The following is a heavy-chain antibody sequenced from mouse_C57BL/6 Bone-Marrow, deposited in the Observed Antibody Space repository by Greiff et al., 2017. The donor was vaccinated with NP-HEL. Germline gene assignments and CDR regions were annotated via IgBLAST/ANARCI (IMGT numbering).Heavy chain of an antibody. CDR1: GFTFSSYG. J-gene: IGHJ3*01. CDR2: ISSGGSYT. Sequence: EVKVVESGGDLVKPGGSLKLSCAASGFTFSSYGMSWVRQTPDKRLEWVATISSGGSYTYYPDSVKGRFPISRDNAKNTLYLQMSGLKSEYTAMYYCARDWDPFAYWGQGTLVTVSA. V-gene: IGHV5-6*01. CDR3: ARDWDPFAY. D-gene: IGHD4-1*01.